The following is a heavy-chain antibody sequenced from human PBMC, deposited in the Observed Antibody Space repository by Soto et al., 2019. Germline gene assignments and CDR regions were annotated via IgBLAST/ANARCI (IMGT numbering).Heavy chain of an antibody. Sequence: QVQLVESGGGVVQPGRSLRLSCAASGFTFSDYGMHWVRQAPGKGLEWVAVIWYDASNKYYVDSVKGRFTISRDNSKNTMYLQMNSLRAEDTAVYYCARDIHSRYFDLWGRGTLVTLSS. CDR2: IWYDASNK. V-gene: IGHV3-33*01. J-gene: IGHJ2*01. D-gene: IGHD1-26*01. CDR3: ARDIHSRYFDL. CDR1: GFTFSDYG.